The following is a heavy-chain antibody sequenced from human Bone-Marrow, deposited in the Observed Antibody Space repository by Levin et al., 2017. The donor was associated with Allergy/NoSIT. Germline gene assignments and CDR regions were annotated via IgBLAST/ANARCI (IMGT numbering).Heavy chain of an antibody. V-gene: IGHV3-53*01. CDR1: GFTVSSNY. CDR3: ARHPASMALGDY. CDR2: VYSGGNT. J-gene: IGHJ4*02. D-gene: IGHD2-2*01. Sequence: GGSLRLSCAASGFTVSSNYMTWVRQAPGKGLEWVSSVYSGGNTYYADSVKGRFTISRDKSKNTLYLQMNSLRVEDTAVYYCARHPASMALGDYRGQGTLVTVSS.